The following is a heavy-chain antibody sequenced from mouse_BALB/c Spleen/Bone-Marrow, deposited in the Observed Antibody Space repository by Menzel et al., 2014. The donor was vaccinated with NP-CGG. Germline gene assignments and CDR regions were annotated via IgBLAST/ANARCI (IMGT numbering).Heavy chain of an antibody. Sequence: VKLMESGPGLVAPSQSLSITCTVSGFSLTSYGVHWVRQPPGKGLEWLGIIWAGGSTNYNSALMSRLSISKDNSKSQVFLKMNSLQTEDTAMYYCAREDGYFHYYAVDYWGQGTSVTVSS. CDR2: IWAGGST. CDR3: AREDGYFHYYAVDY. J-gene: IGHJ4*01. CDR1: GFSLTSYG. D-gene: IGHD2-3*01. V-gene: IGHV2-9*02.